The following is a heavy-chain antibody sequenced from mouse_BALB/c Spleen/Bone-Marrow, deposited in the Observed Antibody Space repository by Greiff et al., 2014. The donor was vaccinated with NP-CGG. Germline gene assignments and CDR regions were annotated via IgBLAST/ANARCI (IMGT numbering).Heavy chain of an antibody. Sequence: EVMLVESGAELVKPGASVKLSCTASGFNIKDTYVHWVKQRPEQGLEWIGRIDPANGNTKYDPKFQGKATITADTSSNTAYLQLSSLTSEDTAVYYCARYGNYCYAMDYWGQGTSVTVSS. D-gene: IGHD2-1*01. J-gene: IGHJ4*01. CDR2: IDPANGNT. CDR1: GFNIKDTY. CDR3: ARYGNYCYAMDY. V-gene: IGHV14-3*02.